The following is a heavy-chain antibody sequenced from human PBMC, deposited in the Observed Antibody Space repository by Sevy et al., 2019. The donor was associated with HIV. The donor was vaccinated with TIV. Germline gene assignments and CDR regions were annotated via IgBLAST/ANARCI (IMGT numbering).Heavy chain of an antibody. D-gene: IGHD6-13*01. V-gene: IGHV3-30*02. Sequence: GGSLRLSCTASGFTFSNFGMHWVRQVPGKGLEWVTFIRYDGSDKYYAASVKGRFTISRDDSKNTLYLQMDSLRAEATAIYYCAKGLAGPGRRYFDYWGQGTLGTVSA. J-gene: IGHJ4*01. CDR1: GFTFSNFG. CDR2: IRYDGSDK. CDR3: AKGLAGPGRRYFDY.